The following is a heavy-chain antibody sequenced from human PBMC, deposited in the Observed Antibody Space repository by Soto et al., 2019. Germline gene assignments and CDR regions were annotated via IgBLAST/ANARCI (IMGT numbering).Heavy chain of an antibody. CDR2: ISAYNGNT. CDR3: ARDNRDYYCSGDHDAFDI. J-gene: IGHJ3*02. D-gene: IGHD3-10*01. Sequence: QVQLVQSGAEVKKPGASVKVSCKASGYTFTSYGISWVRQAPGQGLEWMGWISAYNGNTNYAQKLQGRVTMTTDTSTSTAYMELRSLRSDDTAVYYCARDNRDYYCSGDHDAFDIWGQGTMVTVSS. V-gene: IGHV1-18*01. CDR1: GYTFTSYG.